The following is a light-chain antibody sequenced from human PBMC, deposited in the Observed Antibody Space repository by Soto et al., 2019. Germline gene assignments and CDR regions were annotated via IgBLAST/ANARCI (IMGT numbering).Light chain of an antibody. J-gene: IGLJ1*01. CDR2: DNN. V-gene: IGLV1-51*01. CDR3: GTWDSSLSAGV. CDR1: SSNIGNNY. Sequence: QSVLTQPPSVSAAPGQKVTISCSESSSNIGNNYVSWYQQLRGTAPKLLIYDNNKRPSGIPDRFSGSKSGTSATLGITGLQTGDEADYYCGTWDSSLSAGVFGTGTKLTVL.